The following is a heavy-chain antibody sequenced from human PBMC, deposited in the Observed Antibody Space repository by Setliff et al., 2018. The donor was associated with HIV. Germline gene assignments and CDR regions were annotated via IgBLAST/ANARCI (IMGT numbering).Heavy chain of an antibody. CDR1: GFIFNNFW. Sequence: LRLSCSTSGFIFNNFWMHWVRQAPGKGLVWVSCISGSGTTTKYADSVKGRFTISRDNAKNSLYLQMNSLRAEDTAMYYCARSRPTNYFDYWGQGTLVTVSS. D-gene: IGHD2-2*01. J-gene: IGHJ4*02. CDR3: ARSRPTNYFDY. V-gene: IGHV3-74*01. CDR2: ISGSGTTT.